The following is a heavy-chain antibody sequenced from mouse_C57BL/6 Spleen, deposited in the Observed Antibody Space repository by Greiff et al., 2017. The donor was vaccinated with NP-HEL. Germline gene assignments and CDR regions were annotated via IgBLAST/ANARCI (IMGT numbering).Heavy chain of an antibody. D-gene: IGHD1-1*01. Sequence: QVQLKESGAELARPGASVKLSCKASGYTFTSYGISWVKQRTGQGLEWIGEIYPRSGNTYYNEKFKGKATLTADKSSSTAYMELRSLTSEDSAVYFCARWATVVARRYFDVWGTGTTVTVSS. J-gene: IGHJ1*03. CDR3: ARWATVVARRYFDV. V-gene: IGHV1-81*01. CDR1: GYTFTSYG. CDR2: IYPRSGNT.